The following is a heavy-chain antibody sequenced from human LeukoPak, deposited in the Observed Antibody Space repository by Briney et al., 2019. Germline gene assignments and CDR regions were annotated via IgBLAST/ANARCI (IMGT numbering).Heavy chain of an antibody. D-gene: IGHD2-21*02. Sequence: ASVKVSCKASGNTFAGYYINWMRQAPGQGLEWLGRRNFNSGGVNYAQDFQDRVTMAGDRSTNTGYMALNNLRSDDTAIYYCALLNQGYGDPFDYWGQGALVIVSA. CDR1: GNTFAGYY. CDR2: RNFNSGGV. CDR3: ALLNQGYGDPFDY. J-gene: IGHJ4*02. V-gene: IGHV1-2*06.